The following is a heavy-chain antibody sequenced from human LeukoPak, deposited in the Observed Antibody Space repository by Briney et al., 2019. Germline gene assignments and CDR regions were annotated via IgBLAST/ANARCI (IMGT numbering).Heavy chain of an antibody. CDR3: ARARPETGCIDY. CDR2: IIPILGIA. J-gene: IGHJ4*02. V-gene: IGHV1-69*04. Sequence: SVKVSCKPSGGTFSSYAISWVRPAPRQGLEWMGRIIPILGIANYAQKFQGRVTITADKSTSTAYMELSSLRSEDTAVYYCARARPETGCIDYWGQGTLVTVSS. D-gene: IGHD3-9*01. CDR1: GGTFSSYA.